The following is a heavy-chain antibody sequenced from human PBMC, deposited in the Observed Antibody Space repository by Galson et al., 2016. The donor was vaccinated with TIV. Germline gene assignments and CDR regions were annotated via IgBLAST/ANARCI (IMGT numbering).Heavy chain of an antibody. CDR2: TNWKGNSV. Sequence: SLRLSCAASGFTFDDYAMHWVRQAPGKGLEWVSSTNWKGNSVDYADSVRGRFTISRDNAKNSLFLHMNSLRPEDTALYYCTKDSRLDESMDYYYYSGMDVWGQGTAVTVSS. CDR3: TKDSRLDESMDYYYYSGMDV. D-gene: IGHD3-16*01. CDR1: GFTFDDYA. J-gene: IGHJ6*02. V-gene: IGHV3-9*01.